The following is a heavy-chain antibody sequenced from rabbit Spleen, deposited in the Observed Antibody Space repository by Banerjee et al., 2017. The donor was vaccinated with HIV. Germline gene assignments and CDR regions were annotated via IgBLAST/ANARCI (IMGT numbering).Heavy chain of an antibody. CDR3: ARGRYSGSGGHYSGDFDL. CDR1: GFPFSNKAV. D-gene: IGHD1-1*01. CDR2: NSGGDAST. V-gene: IGHV1S45*01. J-gene: IGHJ4*01. Sequence: QEQLEESGGGLVKPEGSLTLTCKASGFPFSNKAVMCWVRQAPGKGPEWIACNSGGDASTYYASWAKGRFTISKASSTTVTLQMTSLTAADTATYFCARGRYSGSGGHYSGDFDLWGQGTLVTVS.